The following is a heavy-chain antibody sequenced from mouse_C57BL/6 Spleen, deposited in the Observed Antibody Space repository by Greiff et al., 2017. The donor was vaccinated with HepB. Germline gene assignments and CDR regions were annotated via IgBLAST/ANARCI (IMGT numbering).Heavy chain of an antibody. J-gene: IGHJ1*03. CDR3: ARRPLSKWYFDV. CDR1: GFTFSDYG. V-gene: IGHV5-15*01. D-gene: IGHD1-1*01. CDR2: ISNLAYSI. Sequence: EVKLVESGGGLVQPGGSLKLSCAASGFTFSDYGMAWVRQAPRKGPEWVAFISNLAYSIYYADTVTGRFTISREKAKNTLYLEMSSLRSEDTAMYYCARRPLSKWYFDVWGTGTTVTVAS.